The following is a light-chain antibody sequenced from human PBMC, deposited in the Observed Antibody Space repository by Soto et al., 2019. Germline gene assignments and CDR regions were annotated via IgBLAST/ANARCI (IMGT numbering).Light chain of an antibody. V-gene: IGLV2-14*01. Sequence: QSALTQPASVSGSPGQSITISCSGTRSDIGIFNYVSWYQQHPGKAPKLIIYEVTNRPSGVSDRFSGSKSGNTASLNISGLQADVEADYYCSSYSSSSTLGVFGGGTKVTVL. CDR1: RSDIGIFNY. CDR3: SSYSSSSTLGV. J-gene: IGLJ3*02. CDR2: EVT.